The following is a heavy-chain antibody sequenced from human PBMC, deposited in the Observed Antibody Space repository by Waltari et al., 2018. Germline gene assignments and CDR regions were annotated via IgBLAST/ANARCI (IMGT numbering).Heavy chain of an antibody. CDR3: ARDRRYYYYGMDV. Sequence: QVQLVESGGGLVKPGGSLGLSCAAAGFTVRDDYKSWDGQAPGKRLEWVSYISSSGSTIYYADSVKGRFTISRDNAKNSLYLQMNSLRAEDTAVYYCARDRRYYYYGMDVWGQGTTVTVSS. V-gene: IGHV3-11*01. J-gene: IGHJ6*02. CDR1: GFTVRDDY. CDR2: ISSSGSTI.